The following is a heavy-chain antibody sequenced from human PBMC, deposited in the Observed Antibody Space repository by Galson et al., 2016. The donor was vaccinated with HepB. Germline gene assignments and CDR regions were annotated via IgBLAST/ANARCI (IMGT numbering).Heavy chain of an antibody. CDR1: GLSFSNYA. V-gene: IGHV3-30-3*01. J-gene: IGHJ4*02. CDR3: ARGDVKYGSGSYYNGAPPFDH. CDR2: ISHDGTEK. Sequence: SLRLSCAPSGLSFSNYAVHWVRQAPGKGPEWVAVISHDGTEKYYADAVKGRFTISRDNSWNIVYLQMSSLRPEDTAVFYCARGDVKYGSGSYYNGAPPFDHWGQGTLVTVSS. D-gene: IGHD3-10*01.